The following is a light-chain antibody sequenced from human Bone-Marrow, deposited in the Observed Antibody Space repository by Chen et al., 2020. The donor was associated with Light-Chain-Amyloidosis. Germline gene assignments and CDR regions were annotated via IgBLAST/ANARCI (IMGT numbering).Light chain of an antibody. CDR2: WAS. CDR1: QSVLYSSNNKNY. CDR3: QHYYGIPTWT. J-gene: IGKJ1*01. V-gene: IGKV4-1*01. Sequence: DIVMTQSPDSLAVSLGERATINWKSSQSVLYSSNNKNYLAWYQQKPGQPPKLLIYWASTRESGVPDRFSGSGSGTDFTLTISSLQAEDVAVYCQHYYGIPTWTFGQGTKVEIK.